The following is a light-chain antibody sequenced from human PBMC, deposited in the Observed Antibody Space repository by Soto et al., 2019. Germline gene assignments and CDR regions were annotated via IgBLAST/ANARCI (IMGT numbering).Light chain of an antibody. Sequence: DIEMTQSPSTLSSSVGDIFTITCRASQTISSWLAWYQQRPGKAPKLLIYKASSLESGVPSRFSGSGSGTDFTLTISSLQPEDFATYYCQQANSFPHTFGQGTRLEI. CDR3: QQANSFPHT. CDR2: KAS. V-gene: IGKV1-5*03. CDR1: QTISSW. J-gene: IGKJ5*01.